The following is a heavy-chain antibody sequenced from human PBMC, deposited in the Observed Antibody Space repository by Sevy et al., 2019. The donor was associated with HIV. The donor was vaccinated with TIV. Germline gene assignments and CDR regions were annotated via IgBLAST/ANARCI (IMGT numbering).Heavy chain of an antibody. Sequence: ASVKVSCKASGYTFTSYGISWVRQAPGQGLEWMGWISAYNGNTNYAQKLQGRVTMTTDTSTSTAYMELRGLGSDDTAVYYCARDPPYYDFWSGYLGYYGMDVWGQGTTVTVSS. D-gene: IGHD3-3*01. J-gene: IGHJ6*02. CDR2: ISAYNGNT. CDR3: ARDPPYYDFWSGYLGYYGMDV. V-gene: IGHV1-18*01. CDR1: GYTFTSYG.